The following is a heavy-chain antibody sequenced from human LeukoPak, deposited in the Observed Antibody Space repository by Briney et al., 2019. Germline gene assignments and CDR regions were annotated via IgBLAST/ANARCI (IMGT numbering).Heavy chain of an antibody. CDR2: ISSSGSTI. Sequence: GGSLRLSCAASGFTFSSYAMSWVRQAPGKGLEWVSYISSSGSTIYYADSVKGRFTISRDNAKNSLYLQMNSLRAEDTAVYYCARDSLLWFGESMYYYYGMDVWGQGTTVTVSS. CDR3: ARDSLLWFGESMYYYYGMDV. D-gene: IGHD3-10*01. CDR1: GFTFSSYA. V-gene: IGHV3-48*04. J-gene: IGHJ6*02.